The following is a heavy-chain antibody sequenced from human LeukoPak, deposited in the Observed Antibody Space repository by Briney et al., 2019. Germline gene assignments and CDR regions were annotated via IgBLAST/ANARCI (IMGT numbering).Heavy chain of an antibody. CDR2: INHSGST. Sequence: PSETLSLTCAVYGGSFSGYYWSWIRQPPGKGLEWIGEINHSGSTNYNPSLKSRVTISVDTSKNQFSLKLSSVTAADTAVYYCARALVNNWFDPWGQGTLVTVSS. CDR3: ARALVNNWFDP. D-gene: IGHD3-9*01. V-gene: IGHV4-34*01. J-gene: IGHJ5*02. CDR1: GGSFSGYY.